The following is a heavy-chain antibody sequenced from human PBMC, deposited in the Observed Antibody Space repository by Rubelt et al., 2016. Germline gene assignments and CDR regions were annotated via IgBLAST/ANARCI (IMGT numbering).Heavy chain of an antibody. J-gene: IGHJ4*02. CDR2: INPNSGGT. CDR1: GYTFTGYY. CDR3: ARDYCSGGSCYSVFDY. V-gene: IGHV1-2*02. D-gene: IGHD2-15*01. Sequence: QVQLVQSGAEVKKPGASVKVSCKASGYTFTGYYMHWVRQAPGQGLEWMGWINPNSGGTNYAQKFQARFTMTRDTSISTAYMELSRLRSDDTAVYYCARDYCSGGSCYSVFDYWGQGTLVTVSS.